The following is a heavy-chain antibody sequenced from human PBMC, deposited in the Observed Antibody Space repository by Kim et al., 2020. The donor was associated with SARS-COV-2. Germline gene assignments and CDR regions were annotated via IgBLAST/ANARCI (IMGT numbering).Heavy chain of an antibody. Sequence: SETLSLTCTVSGGSISSYYWSWIRQPPGKGLEWIGYIYYSGSTNYNPSLKSRVTISVDTSKNQFSLKLSSVTAADTAVYYCARDPGYCSGGSCDYYYYYGMDVWGQGTTVTVSS. D-gene: IGHD2-15*01. CDR3: ARDPGYCSGGSCDYYYYYGMDV. V-gene: IGHV4-59*01. CDR2: IYYSGST. CDR1: GGSISSYY. J-gene: IGHJ6*02.